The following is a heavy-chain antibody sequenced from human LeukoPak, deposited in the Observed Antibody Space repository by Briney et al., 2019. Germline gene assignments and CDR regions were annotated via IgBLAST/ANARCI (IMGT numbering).Heavy chain of an antibody. V-gene: IGHV3-33*06. D-gene: IGHD4-17*01. CDR1: GFTFSSYG. Sequence: GGSLRLSCAASGFTFSSYGMHWVRQAPGKGLEWVALIWFDGTYEYYADSVKGRSTISRGNSNKTLYLQMNSLRAEDTAVYYCAKERDYAEDMDVWGKGTTVTVSS. CDR3: AKERDYAEDMDV. CDR2: IWFDGTYE. J-gene: IGHJ6*03.